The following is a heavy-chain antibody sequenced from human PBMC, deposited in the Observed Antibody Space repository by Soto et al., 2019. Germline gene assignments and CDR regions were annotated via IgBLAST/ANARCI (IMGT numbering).Heavy chain of an antibody. CDR1: GGSISSYY. CDR2: IYYSGST. CDR3: ARYYDDDFWSGHSPQLTGPHAFDI. V-gene: IGHV4-59*01. Sequence: SETLSLTCTVSGGSISSYYWSWIRQPPGKGLEWIGYIYYSGSTNYNPSLKSRVTISVDTSKNQFSLKLSSVTAADTAVYYCARYYDDDFWSGHSPQLTGPHAFDIWGQGTMVTVSS. D-gene: IGHD3-3*01. J-gene: IGHJ3*02.